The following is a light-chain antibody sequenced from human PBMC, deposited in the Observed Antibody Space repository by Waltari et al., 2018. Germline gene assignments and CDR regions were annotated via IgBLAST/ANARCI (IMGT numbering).Light chain of an antibody. CDR1: QSVTSSY. CDR3: EQYGDSSVT. CDR2: GAS. J-gene: IGKJ5*01. Sequence: EIVLTQSPGTLSLSPGERATHSCRASQSVTSSYLAWYQQKPGQAPRLLIYGASSRATGIPDRFSGSGSETEFTLTISRLEPEDFAVYYCEQYGDSSVTFGQGTRLEIK. V-gene: IGKV3-20*01.